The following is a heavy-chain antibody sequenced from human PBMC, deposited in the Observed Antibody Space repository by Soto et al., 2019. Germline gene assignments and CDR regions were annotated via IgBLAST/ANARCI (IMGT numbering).Heavy chain of an antibody. CDR3: VRVVAIPGYPDN. J-gene: IGHJ4*02. CDR1: GGTFSSYA. CDR2: IVPIVDTS. V-gene: IGHV1-69*12. Sequence: QVQLVQSGAEVRQPASSVKVSCKTSGGTFSSYAISWVRQAPGQGLEWMGGIVPIVDTSTYAQKFQGRVKITADDSTSTVYMEMSSLRSDDTAVYYCVRVVAIPGYPDNWGQGTLVTVSS. D-gene: IGHD5-12*01.